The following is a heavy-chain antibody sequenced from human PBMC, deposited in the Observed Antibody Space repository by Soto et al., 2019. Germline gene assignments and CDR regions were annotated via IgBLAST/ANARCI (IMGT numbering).Heavy chain of an antibody. Sequence: XSVKVSCKASGYTFTSYDINWVRQATGQGLEWMGWMNPNSGNTGYAQKFQGRVTMTRNTSISTAYMELSSLRSEDTAVYYCARGLSRITMIVVVDNWFDPWGQGTLVTASS. D-gene: IGHD3-22*01. CDR1: GYTFTSYD. CDR3: ARGLSRITMIVVVDNWFDP. J-gene: IGHJ5*02. V-gene: IGHV1-8*01. CDR2: MNPNSGNT.